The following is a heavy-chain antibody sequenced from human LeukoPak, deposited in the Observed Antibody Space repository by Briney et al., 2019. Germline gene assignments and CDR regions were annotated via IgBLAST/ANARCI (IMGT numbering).Heavy chain of an antibody. CDR2: INHSGST. Sequence: PSETLSLTCAVYGGSFSGYYWSWIRQPPGKGLEWIGEINHSGSTNYNPSLKSRVTISVDTSKNQFSLKLSSVTAADTAVYYCARRRYYGGKEHDYWGQGTLVTVSS. D-gene: IGHD4-23*01. V-gene: IGHV4-34*01. CDR3: ARRRYYGGKEHDY. CDR1: GGSFSGYY. J-gene: IGHJ4*02.